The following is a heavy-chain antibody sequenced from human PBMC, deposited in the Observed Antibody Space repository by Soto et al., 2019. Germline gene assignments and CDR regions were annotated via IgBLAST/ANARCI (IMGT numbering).Heavy chain of an antibody. J-gene: IGHJ4*02. CDR3: AAGRVVIAMVPFHY. V-gene: IGHV1-58*01. D-gene: IGHD5-18*01. CDR2: IVVGRCNT. Sequence: GASVKVAWKASGFASTSPAVQRVRQSRGQRLEGIGWIVVGRCNTNYAQRFQERVTITRDMSTGTAYMELRSLSSEDTGVYYCAAGRVVIAMVPFHYCGQVPLFTVSS. CDR1: GFASTSPA.